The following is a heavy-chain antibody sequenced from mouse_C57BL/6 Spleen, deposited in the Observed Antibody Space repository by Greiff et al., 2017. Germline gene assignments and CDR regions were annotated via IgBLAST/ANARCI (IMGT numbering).Heavy chain of an antibody. CDR3: ARDQFDYGEGWFAY. CDR1: GYSITSGYY. V-gene: IGHV3-6*01. J-gene: IGHJ3*01. Sequence: EVQVVESGPGLVKPSQSLSLTCSVTGYSITSGYYWNWIRQFPGNKLEWMGYISYDGSNNYNPSLKNRISITRDTSKNQFFLKLNSVTTEDTATDYCARDQFDYGEGWFAYWGQGTLVTVSA. CDR2: ISYDGSN. D-gene: IGHD2-4*01.